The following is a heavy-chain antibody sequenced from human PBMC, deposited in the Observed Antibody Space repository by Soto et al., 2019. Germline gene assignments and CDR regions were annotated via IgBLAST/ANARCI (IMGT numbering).Heavy chain of an antibody. J-gene: IGHJ6*02. D-gene: IGHD6-6*01. CDR3: AKDWGRIAARLNYYGMDV. V-gene: IGHV3-23*01. CDR1: GFTFTTYA. CDR2: ISGSGGST. Sequence: GGSLRLSCAASGFTFTTYAMSWVRQAPGKGLEWVSAISGSGGSTYYADSVKGRFTISRDNSKNTLYLQMNSLRAEGTAVYYCAKDWGRIAARLNYYGMDVWGQGTTVTVSS.